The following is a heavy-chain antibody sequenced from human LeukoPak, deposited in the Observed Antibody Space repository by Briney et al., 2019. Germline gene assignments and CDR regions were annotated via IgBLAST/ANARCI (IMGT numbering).Heavy chain of an antibody. Sequence: GGSLRLSCAASGVSFSNYGMHWDRQAQGKGLEWVAFIQYDGLNKYYADSVKGRSTISRDNSRDTLYLQMNSLRPEDTAIYYCASGRPYYYFDFWGQGTLVTVSS. CDR3: ASGRPYYYFDF. CDR2: IQYDGLNK. D-gene: IGHD6-6*01. CDR1: GVSFSNYG. J-gene: IGHJ4*02. V-gene: IGHV3-30*02.